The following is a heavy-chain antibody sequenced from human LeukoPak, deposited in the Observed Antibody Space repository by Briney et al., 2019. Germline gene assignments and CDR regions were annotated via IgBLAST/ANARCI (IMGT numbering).Heavy chain of an antibody. D-gene: IGHD5-18*01. V-gene: IGHV3-30-3*01. CDR2: ISYDGSNK. Sequence: GRSLRLSCAVSGFTFSDYAMQWVRQAPGKGLEWVAVISYDGSNKYYGDSVKGRVTISRDNAKNSLYLQMNSLRAEDTAVYYCARYGGGYSYGLNWYFDLWGRGTLVTVSS. CDR1: GFTFSDYA. CDR3: ARYGGGYSYGLNWYFDL. J-gene: IGHJ2*01.